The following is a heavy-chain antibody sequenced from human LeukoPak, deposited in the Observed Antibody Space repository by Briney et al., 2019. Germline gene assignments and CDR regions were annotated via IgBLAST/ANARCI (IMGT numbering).Heavy chain of an antibody. D-gene: IGHD2-15*01. CDR2: LYYRGST. CDR1: CGSITRGDYY. J-gene: IGHJ5*02. CDR3: ARAVVVVAATNWFDP. Sequence: SQTLSLTCTVSCGSITRGDYYWSWIRQPPGKGLEWIGYLYYRGSTYYNTSLKSRVTISVATSKNQFSLKLSSVTAADTAVYYCARAVVVVAATNWFDPWGQGTLVTVSS. V-gene: IGHV4-30-4*01.